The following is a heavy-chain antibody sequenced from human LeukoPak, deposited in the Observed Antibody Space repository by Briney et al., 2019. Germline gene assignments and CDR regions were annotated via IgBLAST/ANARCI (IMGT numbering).Heavy chain of an antibody. Sequence: GGPLRLSCAASGFTFSSYSLNWVRQAPGKGLEWVSYISRTSSNIYYADSVKGRFTISRDSAKNSMYLQMNSLRAEDTAVYYCARGLGNDYGDPNPLDYWGQGTLVTVSS. D-gene: IGHD4-17*01. CDR3: ARGLGNDYGDPNPLDY. CDR1: GFTFSSYS. CDR2: ISRTSSNI. J-gene: IGHJ4*02. V-gene: IGHV3-48*01.